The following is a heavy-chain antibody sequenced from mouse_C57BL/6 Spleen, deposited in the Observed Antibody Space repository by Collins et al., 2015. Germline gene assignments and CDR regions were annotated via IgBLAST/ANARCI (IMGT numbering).Heavy chain of an antibody. CDR3: ARVSPTVVATRYFDV. CDR2: IWAGGST. V-gene: IGHV2-9*02. J-gene: IGHJ1*01. D-gene: IGHD1-1*01. Sequence: QVQLKESGPGLVAPSQSLSITCTVSGFSLTSYGVHWVRQPPGKGLEWLGVIWAGGSTNYNSALMSRLSISKDNSKSQVFLKMNSLQTDDTAMYYCARVSPTVVATRYFDVWGAGTTVTVSS. CDR1: GFSLTSYG.